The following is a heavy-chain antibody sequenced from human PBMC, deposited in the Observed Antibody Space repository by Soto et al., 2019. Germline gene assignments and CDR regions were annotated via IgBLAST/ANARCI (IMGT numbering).Heavy chain of an antibody. CDR3: AKSLNTHRENWFDL. CDR1: GLTFSSYA. D-gene: IGHD1-26*01. V-gene: IGHV3-23*01. CDR2: ICDSGGRT. J-gene: IGHJ5*02. Sequence: GGSLRLSCAASGLTFSSYAMHWVRQAPGKGLEWVSIICDSGGRTYYADSVKGRFTISRDNSKNTLYLQMNSLRAEDTAMYYCAKSLNTHRENWFDLWGQGTLVTVSS.